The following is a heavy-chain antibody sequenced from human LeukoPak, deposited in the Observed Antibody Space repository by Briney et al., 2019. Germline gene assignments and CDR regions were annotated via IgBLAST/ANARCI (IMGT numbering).Heavy chain of an antibody. J-gene: IGHJ5*02. V-gene: IGHV1-18*01. D-gene: IGHD3-10*01. CDR2: ISAYNGNT. CDR3: ARVITMVRGVFNWFDP. CDR1: GYTFTSYG. Sequence: ASVKVSCKASGYTFTSYGISWVRQAPGQGLEWMGWISAYNGNTNYAQKLQGRVTMTTDTSTSTAYMELRSLRSDDTAAYYCARVITMVRGVFNWFDPWGQGTLVTVSS.